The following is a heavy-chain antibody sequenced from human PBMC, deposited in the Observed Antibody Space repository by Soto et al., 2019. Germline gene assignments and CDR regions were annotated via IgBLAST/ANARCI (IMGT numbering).Heavy chain of an antibody. V-gene: IGHV4-34*01. J-gene: IGHJ4*02. CDR3: ARGNVLVGATNFDY. D-gene: IGHD1-26*01. CDR1: GGSFSGYY. CDR2: INHSGST. Sequence: SETLSLTCAVYGGSFSGYYWSWICQPPGKGLEWIGEINHSGSTNYNPSLKSRVTISVDTSKNQFTLKLSSVTAADTAVYYCARGNVLVGATNFDYWGQGTLVTVSS.